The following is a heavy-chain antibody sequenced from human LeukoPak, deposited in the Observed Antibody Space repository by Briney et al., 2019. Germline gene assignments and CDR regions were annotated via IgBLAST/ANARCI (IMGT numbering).Heavy chain of an antibody. Sequence: ASVKVSCKVTGYTLTELSMHWVRQAPGKGLEWMGGFDPEDGETIYAQKFQGRVTMTEDTSTDTAYMELSSLRSEDTAVYYCATESSSWYNFDYWGQGTLVTVSS. J-gene: IGHJ4*02. V-gene: IGHV1-24*01. D-gene: IGHD6-13*01. CDR1: GYTLTELS. CDR3: ATESSSWYNFDY. CDR2: FDPEDGET.